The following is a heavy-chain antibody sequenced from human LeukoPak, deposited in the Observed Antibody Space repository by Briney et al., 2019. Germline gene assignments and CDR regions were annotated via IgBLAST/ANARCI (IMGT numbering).Heavy chain of an antibody. CDR3: ARDISVVVPAAKDPGAFDM. V-gene: IGHV4-61*09. CDR1: GCSISSGSGHCY. CDR2: IFSSGGT. J-gene: IGHJ3*02. D-gene: IGHD2-2*01. Sequence: SETLSLTCTVSGCSISSGSGHCYWTWIGQPAGKGLEWIGHIFSSGGTNYKPSLKSLVTISADRSKNQFSLKLSSVTAADTAVYCCARDISVVVPAAKDPGAFDMWRQGTGVSVS.